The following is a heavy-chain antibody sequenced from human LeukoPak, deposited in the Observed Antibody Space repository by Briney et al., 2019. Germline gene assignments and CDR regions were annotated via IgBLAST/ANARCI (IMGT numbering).Heavy chain of an antibody. V-gene: IGHV3-23*01. Sequence: RGSLRLSCAASGFTFSNYAMSWVRQAPGKGLEWVSAINNSGRGTNYADSVRGRVTISRDKAKNTLYLQMNSLRAEDTALYYCARIYSGRNKGDTFDIWGQGTIVTVSS. CDR2: INNSGRGT. J-gene: IGHJ3*02. D-gene: IGHD1-26*01. CDR3: ARIYSGRNKGDTFDI. CDR1: GFTFSNYA.